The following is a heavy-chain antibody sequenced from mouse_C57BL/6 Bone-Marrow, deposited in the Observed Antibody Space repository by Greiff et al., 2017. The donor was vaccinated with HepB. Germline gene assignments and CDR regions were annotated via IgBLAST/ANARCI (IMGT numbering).Heavy chain of an antibody. CDR3: ARESYYSSYEAMDY. D-gene: IGHD2-5*01. Sequence: VQLQQSGPELVKPGASVKLSCKASGYTFTSYDINWVKQSPGQGLEWIGWIYPRDGSTKYNEKFKGKATLSVDTSTSKAFMELHSLTSEDSAVYFCARESYYSSYEAMDYWGQGTSVTVSS. J-gene: IGHJ4*01. V-gene: IGHV1-85*01. CDR2: IYPRDGST. CDR1: GYTFTSYD.